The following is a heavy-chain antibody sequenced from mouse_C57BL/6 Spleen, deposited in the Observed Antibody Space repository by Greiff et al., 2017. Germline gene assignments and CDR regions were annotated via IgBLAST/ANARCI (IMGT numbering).Heavy chain of an antibody. CDR2: IDPSDSET. Sequence: QVQLQQPGAELVRPGSSVKLSCKASGYTFTSYRMHWVKQRPIQGLEWIGNIDPSDSETHYNQKFKDKATLTVDKSSSTAYMQLRSQTSEDSAVYYCARDDYDGFAYWGQGTLVTVSA. CDR1: GYTFTSYR. J-gene: IGHJ3*01. D-gene: IGHD2-4*01. V-gene: IGHV1-52*01. CDR3: ARDDYDGFAY.